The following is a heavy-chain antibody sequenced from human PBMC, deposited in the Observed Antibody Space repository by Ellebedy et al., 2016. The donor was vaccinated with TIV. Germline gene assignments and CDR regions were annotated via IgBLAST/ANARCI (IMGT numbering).Heavy chain of an antibody. J-gene: IGHJ6*02. CDR1: GFTFSSYA. V-gene: IGHV3-23*01. CDR3: AKGSDDPGDYYYYYGMDV. D-gene: IGHD1-1*01. CDR2: ISGSGGST. Sequence: GGSLRLXCAASGFTFSSYAMSWVRQAPGKGLEWVSAISGSGGSTYCADSVKGRFTISRDNSKNTLYLQMNSLRAEDTAVYYCAKGSDDPGDYYYYYGMDVWGQGTTVTVSS.